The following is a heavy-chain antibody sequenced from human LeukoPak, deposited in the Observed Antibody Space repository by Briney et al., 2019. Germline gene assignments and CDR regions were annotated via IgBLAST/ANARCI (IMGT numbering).Heavy chain of an antibody. CDR3: ARAYPNYDIFGGELWFDP. J-gene: IGHJ5*02. CDR2: IYYSGST. D-gene: IGHD3-9*01. Sequence: SETLSLTCTVSGGSISSYYWSWIRQPPGKGLEWIGYIYYSGSTNYNPSLKSRVTISVDTSKNQFSLKLSSVTAADTAVYYCARAYPNYDIFGGELWFDPWGQGTLVTVSS. V-gene: IGHV4-59*01. CDR1: GGSISSYY.